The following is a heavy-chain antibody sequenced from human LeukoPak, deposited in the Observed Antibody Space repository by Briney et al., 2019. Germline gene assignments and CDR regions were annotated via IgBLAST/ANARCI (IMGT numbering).Heavy chain of an antibody. D-gene: IGHD2-2*01. CDR3: ARDSMTDCSSTSCYDAYYYYMDV. CDR1: GYTFDDYG. V-gene: IGHV3-20*04. J-gene: IGHJ6*03. Sequence: GGSLRLSCAASGYTFDDYGMSWVRQAPGKGLEWVSGINWYGGSTGYADSVKGRFTISRDNAKNSLYLELNSLRSEDTALYYCARDSMTDCSSTSCYDAYYYYMDVWGKGTTVTVSS. CDR2: INWYGGST.